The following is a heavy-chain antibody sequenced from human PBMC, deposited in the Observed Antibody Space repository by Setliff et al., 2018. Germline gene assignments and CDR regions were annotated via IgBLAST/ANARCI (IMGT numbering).Heavy chain of an antibody. D-gene: IGHD3-3*01. V-gene: IGHV5-51*01. J-gene: IGHJ4*02. CDR2: IYPGDSDT. CDR3: ARSRSNFWSGYYLKGEFDY. Sequence: PGESLKISCKGSGYSFTSYWIGWVRQMPGKGLEWMGIIYPGDSDTRYSPSFQGQVTISADKSISTAYLQWSSLKASDTAMYYCARSRSNFWSGYYLKGEFDYWGQGTLVTVSS. CDR1: GYSFTSYW.